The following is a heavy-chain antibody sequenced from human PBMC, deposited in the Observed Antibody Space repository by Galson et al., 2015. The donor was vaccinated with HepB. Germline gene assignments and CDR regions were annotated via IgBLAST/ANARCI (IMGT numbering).Heavy chain of an antibody. V-gene: IGHV1-3*01. CDR2: INAGNSNT. CDR3: ARETFYYDTSGYPSPSNFDY. J-gene: IGHJ4*02. CDR1: GYTFINHA. Sequence: QSGAEVKKPGASVKVSCKASGYTFINHAIHWVRQAPGQSLEWMGWINAGNSNTKYSQKFQGRVTFTRDTSAGAAYMELSSLRSEDTAVYYCARETFYYDTSGYPSPSNFDYWGQGTLVTVSS. D-gene: IGHD3-22*01.